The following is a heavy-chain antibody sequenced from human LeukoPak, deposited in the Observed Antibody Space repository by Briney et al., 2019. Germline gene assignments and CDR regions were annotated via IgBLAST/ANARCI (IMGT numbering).Heavy chain of an antibody. Sequence: SQTLSLTCSVSTGSISSYYWSWIRQSPGKGLEWIGYSLYGGTTSYNPSLKRRVTISVDAPKNHFSLRLTALTAADTALYFCARHGGTLDYCDCWGPGTLVSV. J-gene: IGHJ4*02. D-gene: IGHD1-26*01. CDR2: SLYGGTT. CDR1: TGSISSYY. CDR3: ARHGGTLDYCDC. V-gene: IGHV4-59*08.